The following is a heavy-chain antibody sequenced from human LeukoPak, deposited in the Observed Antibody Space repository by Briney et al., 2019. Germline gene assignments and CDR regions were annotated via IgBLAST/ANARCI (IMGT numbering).Heavy chain of an antibody. J-gene: IGHJ4*02. D-gene: IGHD2-15*01. V-gene: IGHV3-48*01. CDR2: ISSGSSTI. CDR1: GFIFNNYN. Sequence: GGSLRLSCAASGFIFNNYNMNWVRQAPGKGLEWVSYISSGSSTIYYADSVKGRFTISRDNAKNSLYLQMNSLRAEDTAVYYCARSGDIVVVEAATYFDYWGQGTLVTVSS. CDR3: ARSGDIVVVEAATYFDY.